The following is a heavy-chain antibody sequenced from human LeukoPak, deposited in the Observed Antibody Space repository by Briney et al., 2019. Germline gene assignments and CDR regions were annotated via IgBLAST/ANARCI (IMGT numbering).Heavy chain of an antibody. V-gene: IGHV5-51*01. CDR3: ARQGSYFDY. CDR1: GYSFTSYF. J-gene: IGHJ4*02. CDR2: IYPGDSDT. Sequence: GEPMQISCKASGYSFTSYFIAWVRQMPGKGLGWMGIIYPGDSDTRYSPSFQGQVTISADKSISTAYLQWSSLKASDTAMYYCARQGSYFDYWAQGTLVTVSS.